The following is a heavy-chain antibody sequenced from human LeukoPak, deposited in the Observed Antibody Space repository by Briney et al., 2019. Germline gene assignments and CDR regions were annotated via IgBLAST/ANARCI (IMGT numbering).Heavy chain of an antibody. J-gene: IGHJ5*02. CDR3: ARGGSSGWYGYNWFDP. Sequence: GGSLRLSCAASGFTFSNYAMHWVRQAPGKGLEWVSVVSYDGIDQYYAHSVKGRFTISRDNSKNTLFLQVNSLRAEDTAVYYCARGGSSGWYGYNWFDPWGQGTLVTVSS. CDR1: GFTFSNYA. CDR2: VSYDGIDQ. D-gene: IGHD6-19*01. V-gene: IGHV3-30*04.